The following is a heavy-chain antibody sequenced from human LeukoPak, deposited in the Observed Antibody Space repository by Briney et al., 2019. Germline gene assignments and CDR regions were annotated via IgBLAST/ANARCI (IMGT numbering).Heavy chain of an antibody. V-gene: IGHV4-34*01. D-gene: IGHD3-22*01. CDR3: ASRQKIVVVIDDAFDI. CDR1: GGSFSGYY. Sequence: SDTLSLTCAVYGGSFSGYYWSWIRQPPGKGLEWIGEINHSGSTNYNPSLKSRVTISVDTSKNQFSLKLSSVTAADTAVYYCASRQKIVVVIDDAFDIWGQGTMVTVSS. CDR2: INHSGST. J-gene: IGHJ3*02.